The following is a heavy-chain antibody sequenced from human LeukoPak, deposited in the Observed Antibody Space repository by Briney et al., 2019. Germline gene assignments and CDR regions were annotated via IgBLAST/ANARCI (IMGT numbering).Heavy chain of an antibody. CDR3: ARESITGHRDFDY. D-gene: IGHD1-20*01. V-gene: IGHV3-48*01. CDR2: ISSGSRTI. CDR1: GFTFGSYS. Sequence: GGSLRLSCAASGFTFGSYSMNWVRQAPGKGLDWISYISSGSRTIYYADSVEGRFTVSRDNAKNSLYLQMRSLRAEDTAVYYCARESITGHRDFDYWGQGTLVTVSS. J-gene: IGHJ4*02.